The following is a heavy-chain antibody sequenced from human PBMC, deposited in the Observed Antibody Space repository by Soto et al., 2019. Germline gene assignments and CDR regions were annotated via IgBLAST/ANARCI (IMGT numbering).Heavy chain of an antibody. CDR3: ARDRVMRGNSYYYGMDV. V-gene: IGHV1-69*12. CDR1: EGTFNSFA. CDR2: IIPGFASP. Sequence: QVLLVQSGAEVKKPGSSMKVSCKTSEGTFNSFAISWVRLVPGQGLEWMGVIIPGFASPTYAQTLQGRVSITADESTTTAYMELSSLRSEDTAVYYCARDRVMRGNSYYYGMDVWGQGTTVTVSS. J-gene: IGHJ6*02. D-gene: IGHD2-21*01.